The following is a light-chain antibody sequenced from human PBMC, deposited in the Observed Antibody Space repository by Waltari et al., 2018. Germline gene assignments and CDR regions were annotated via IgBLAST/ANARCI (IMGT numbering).Light chain of an antibody. CDR2: EVR. CDR1: SSDIGSYNR. V-gene: IGLV2-18*02. J-gene: IGLJ2*01. CDR3: SSYTSSSTLVL. Sequence: QSALTQPPSVSASPGQSVTISCTGTSSDIGSYNRVSWYQQPPGTAPKLLIYEVRNRPSGVPVRFAGSKSGSTASLTISGLQAEDAADYYCSSYTSSSTLVLFGGGTKLTVL.